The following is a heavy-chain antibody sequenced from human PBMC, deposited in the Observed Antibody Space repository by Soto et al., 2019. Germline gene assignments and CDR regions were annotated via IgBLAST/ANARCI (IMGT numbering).Heavy chain of an antibody. J-gene: IGHJ4*02. D-gene: IGHD6-6*01. CDR3: TKSSGGSSSVGMDY. V-gene: IGHV3-30*04. Sequence: PGGSLRLSCAGSGFIFKNYALKWVRHAPGKGLEWVASITRDGYNKYYADSVKGRFTISRDNSRDTLSLQMTALRTEDSSIYYCTKSSGGSSSVGMDYWGQGTRVTVSS. CDR2: ITRDGYNK. CDR1: GFIFKNYA.